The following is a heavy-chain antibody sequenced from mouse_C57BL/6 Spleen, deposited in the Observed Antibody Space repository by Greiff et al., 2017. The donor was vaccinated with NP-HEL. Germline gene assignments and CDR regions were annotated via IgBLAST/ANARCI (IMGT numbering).Heavy chain of an antibody. J-gene: IGHJ2*01. V-gene: IGHV1-15*01. CDR3: TRPGLPYYFDY. CDR1: GYTFTDYE. CDR2: IDPETGGT. D-gene: IGHD2-4*01. Sequence: QVQLQQSGAELVRPGASVTLSCKASGYTFTDYEMHWVKQTPVHGLEWIGAIDPETGGTAYNQKFKGKAILTADKSSSTAYMELRSLTSEDSAVYYCTRPGLPYYFDYWGQGTTLTVSS.